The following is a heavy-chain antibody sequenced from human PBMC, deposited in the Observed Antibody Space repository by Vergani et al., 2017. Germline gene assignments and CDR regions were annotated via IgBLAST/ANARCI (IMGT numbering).Heavy chain of an antibody. J-gene: IGHJ4*02. Sequence: QVHLVESGGGVVQPGRSLRLSCVVSGFTSSYYGMHWVRQAPGKGLEWVAVISYDGTQKYYADSVKGRFTISRDNSKSTLYLQMNSLRAEDTAVYYCARRMSAAVHSLDYWGQGTLVTVSS. CDR3: ARRMSAAVHSLDY. D-gene: IGHD6-25*01. V-gene: IGHV3-30*03. CDR1: GFTSSYYG. CDR2: ISYDGTQK.